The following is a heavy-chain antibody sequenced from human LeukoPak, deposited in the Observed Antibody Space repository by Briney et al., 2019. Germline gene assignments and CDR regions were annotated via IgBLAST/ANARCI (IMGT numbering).Heavy chain of an antibody. CDR2: IYHSGST. J-gene: IGHJ3*02. D-gene: IGHD6-19*01. CDR1: GGSISSGGYY. CDR3: ARHKREIAVAGLNAFDI. V-gene: IGHV4-30-2*01. Sequence: SETLSLTCTVSGGSISSGGYYWSWLRQPPGTGLEWIGYIYHSGSTYYNPSLKSRVTISVDRSKNQFSLKLSSVTAADTAVYYCARHKREIAVAGLNAFDIWGQGTMVTVSS.